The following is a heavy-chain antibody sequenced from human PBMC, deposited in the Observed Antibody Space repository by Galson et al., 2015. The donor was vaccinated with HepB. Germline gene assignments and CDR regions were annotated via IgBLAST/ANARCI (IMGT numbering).Heavy chain of an antibody. Sequence: SLRLSCAASGFTFSEYTMNWVRQAPGKGLEWVSSISSSSNYIKYADSLKGRFTVSRDNAKNSLYLQMNSLRAEDTAVYYCARDYRPDFGSGSYYPNWFDSWGQGTLVTVSS. CDR2: ISSSSNYI. V-gene: IGHV3-21*01. CDR1: GFTFSEYT. D-gene: IGHD3-10*01. CDR3: ARDYRPDFGSGSYYPNWFDS. J-gene: IGHJ5*01.